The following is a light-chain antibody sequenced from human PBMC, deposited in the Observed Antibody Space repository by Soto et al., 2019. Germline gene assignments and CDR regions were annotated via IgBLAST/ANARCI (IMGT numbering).Light chain of an antibody. Sequence: DIQMTQSPSILSASVGDRVTMTCRASQSISSWLAWYQQKPGKAPKLLIYDASSLESGVPSRFSGIGSGTEFTLTITSLKPDDFATYYCQQYDSYAWTFGQGTKVDIK. CDR3: QQYDSYAWT. CDR1: QSISSW. J-gene: IGKJ1*01. CDR2: DAS. V-gene: IGKV1-5*01.